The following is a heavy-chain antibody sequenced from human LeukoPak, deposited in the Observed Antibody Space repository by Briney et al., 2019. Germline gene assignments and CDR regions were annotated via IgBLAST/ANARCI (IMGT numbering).Heavy chain of an antibody. CDR3: ASNTGTVFDY. D-gene: IGHD7-27*01. Sequence: KASETLSPTCTVSGDFITAYYWSWIRQPPGKGLEWIGYVYYTGSTEYNPSLRSRVTISLDLSKHQFSLNLTSVTAADTAVYHCASNTGTVFDYWGQGALVTVSS. J-gene: IGHJ4*02. V-gene: IGHV4-59*01. CDR2: VYYTGST. CDR1: GDFITAYY.